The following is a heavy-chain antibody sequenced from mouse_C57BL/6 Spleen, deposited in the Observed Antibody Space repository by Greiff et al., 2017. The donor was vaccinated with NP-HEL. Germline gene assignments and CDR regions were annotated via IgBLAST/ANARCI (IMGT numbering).Heavy chain of an antibody. CDR2: INPGSGGT. Sequence: QVQLQQSGAELVRPGTSVKVSCKASGYAFTNYLIEWVKQRPGQGLEWIGVINPGSGGTNYNEKFKGKATLTADKSSSTAYMQLSSLTSEDSAVYFCAVCLNWVGAMDYWGQGTSVTVSS. J-gene: IGHJ4*01. CDR3: AVCLNWVGAMDY. CDR1: GYAFTNYL. D-gene: IGHD4-1*02. V-gene: IGHV1-54*01.